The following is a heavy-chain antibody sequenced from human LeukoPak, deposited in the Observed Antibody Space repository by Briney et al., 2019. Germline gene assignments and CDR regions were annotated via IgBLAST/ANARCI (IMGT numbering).Heavy chain of an antibody. D-gene: IGHD2-2*01. V-gene: IGHV4-4*07. CDR2: IYTSGST. Sequence: PSETLSLTCTVSGGFISSYYWSWIRQPAGKGREWIGRIYTSGSTNYNPSLKSRVTMSVDTSKNQFSLKLSSVTAADTAVYYCARDLEGYCSSTSCRTTYNWFDPWGQGTLVTVSS. CDR1: GGFISSYY. CDR3: ARDLEGYCSSTSCRTTYNWFDP. J-gene: IGHJ5*02.